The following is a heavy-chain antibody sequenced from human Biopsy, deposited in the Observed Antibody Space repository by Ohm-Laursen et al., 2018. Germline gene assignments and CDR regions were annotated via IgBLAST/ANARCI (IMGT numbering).Heavy chain of an antibody. Sequence: GSLRLSCAASGFRFSGYHMNWVRQAPGPGLEWLSYIKSDSSTIYYADSVKGRFTISRDNAKNSLFLQMNSLRAEDTAVYYCAREQLMVFAMDVWGQGTTVTVSS. CDR2: IKSDSSTI. J-gene: IGHJ6*02. D-gene: IGHD2-8*01. V-gene: IGHV3-48*01. CDR3: AREQLMVFAMDV. CDR1: GFRFSGYH.